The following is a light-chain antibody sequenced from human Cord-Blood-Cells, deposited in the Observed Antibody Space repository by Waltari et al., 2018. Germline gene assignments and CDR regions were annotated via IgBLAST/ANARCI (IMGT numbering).Light chain of an antibody. CDR2: EGS. J-gene: IGLJ2*01. CDR1: SRDVGRYNL. Sequence: QSALTHTASVSGSPGQSNTIPCTGTSRDVGRYNLVSWYQQHPGKAPKLMIHEGSKRPSGVSNRFSGSKSGNTASLTISGLQAEDEADYYCCSYAGSSTFVVFGGGTKLTVL. CDR3: CSYAGSSTFVV. V-gene: IGLV2-23*03.